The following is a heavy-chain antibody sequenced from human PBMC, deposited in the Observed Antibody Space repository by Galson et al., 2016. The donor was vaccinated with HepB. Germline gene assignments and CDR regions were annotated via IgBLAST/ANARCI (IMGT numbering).Heavy chain of an antibody. CDR2: INPNSGGT. CDR3: ARDAWSGSYSGIDY. CDR1: GYTFTGYY. D-gene: IGHD1-26*01. J-gene: IGHJ4*02. V-gene: IGHV1-2*04. Sequence: CKASGYTFTGYYMHWVRQTPGQGLEWMGWINPNSGGTNYAQKFQGWVTMTRDTSISTAYMELSRLKSDDTAVYYCARDAWSGSYSGIDYWGQGTLVTVSS.